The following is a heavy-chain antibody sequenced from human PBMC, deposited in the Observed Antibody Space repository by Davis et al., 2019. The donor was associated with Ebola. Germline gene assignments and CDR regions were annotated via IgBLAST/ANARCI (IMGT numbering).Heavy chain of an antibody. CDR3: AREPLYCGGDCYPDY. D-gene: IGHD2-21*02. Sequence: ASVKVSCKASGYTFTGYYMHWVRQAPGQGLEWMGWINPNSGGTNYAQKFQGWVTMTRDTSISTAYMELSRLRSDDTAVYYCAREPLYCGGDCYPDYWGQGTLVTVSS. V-gene: IGHV1-2*04. CDR2: INPNSGGT. J-gene: IGHJ4*02. CDR1: GYTFTGYY.